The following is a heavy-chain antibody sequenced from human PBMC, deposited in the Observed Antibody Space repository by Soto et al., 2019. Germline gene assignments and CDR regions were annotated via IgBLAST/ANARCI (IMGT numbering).Heavy chain of an antibody. J-gene: IGHJ3*01. Sequence: EVQLVESGGDLVQPGRSLRLSCAASGFSFDDYAMHWVRQAPGKGLEWVSGISWNSGGIEYADSVKGRFTVSRDKAKNSLYLEKNNLSAEDTALYACAKGGRAVVGDAFYHWGQGTMVTVSS. CDR3: AKGGRAVVGDAFYH. V-gene: IGHV3-9*01. CDR1: GFSFDDYA. D-gene: IGHD6-19*01. CDR2: ISWNSGGI.